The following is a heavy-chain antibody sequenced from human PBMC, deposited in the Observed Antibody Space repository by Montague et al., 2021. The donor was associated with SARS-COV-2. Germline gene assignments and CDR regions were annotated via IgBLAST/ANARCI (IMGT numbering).Heavy chain of an antibody. CDR2: ISYSGST. Sequence: SETRSLTCTVSIGSISSYYWSWIRQPPGKGLEWIGYISYSGSTNYNPSLKSRVTISVDTSKNQFTLKLSSVTAAGTAVYYCARSVFSESRRKGLWGVSSVGTFSRAFGGQGPRVTVPS. CDR1: IGSISSYY. D-gene: IGHD3-10*01. CDR3: ARSVFSESRRKGLWGVSSVGTFSRAF. V-gene: IGHV4-59*01. J-gene: IGHJ6*02.